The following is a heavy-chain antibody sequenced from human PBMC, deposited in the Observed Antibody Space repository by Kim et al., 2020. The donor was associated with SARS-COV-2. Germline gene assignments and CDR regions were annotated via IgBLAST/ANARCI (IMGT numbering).Heavy chain of an antibody. CDR2: T. J-gene: IGHJ4*02. CDR3: ARGSTTVTPGY. Sequence: TTYNPSLKSRVTIAVDTSKNQFSLKLSSVTAADTAVYYCARGSTTVTPGYWGQGTLVTVSS. D-gene: IGHD4-17*01. V-gene: IGHV4-34*01.